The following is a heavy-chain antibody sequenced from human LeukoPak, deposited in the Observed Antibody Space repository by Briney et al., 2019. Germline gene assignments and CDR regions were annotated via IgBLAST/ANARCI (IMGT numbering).Heavy chain of an antibody. Sequence: SGTLSLTCDVSGGSITNSKWWTWLRQPPGKGLEWIGEIYHSGSSNYNPSLRSRVTISVDKSKNRFSLKLYSVTAADTALYYCAGKDFGTQNFDFWGQGTLVTVSS. CDR2: IYHSGSS. V-gene: IGHV4-4*02. J-gene: IGHJ4*02. CDR3: AGKDFGTQNFDF. D-gene: IGHD3-10*01. CDR1: GGSITNSKW.